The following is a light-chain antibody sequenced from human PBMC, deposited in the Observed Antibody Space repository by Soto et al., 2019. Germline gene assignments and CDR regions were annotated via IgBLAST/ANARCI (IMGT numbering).Light chain of an antibody. CDR3: SSFRSGNTYV. V-gene: IGLV2-14*01. CDR1: SSDVGGYDY. J-gene: IGLJ1*01. CDR2: QVS. Sequence: QSVLTQPASVSGSPGQSITISCTGTSSDVGGYDYISWYQQHPGKAPKLMTYQVSNRPSGVSNRFSGSKSGNTASLTISGLQAEDETDYYCSSFRSGNTYVFGTGTKVTVL.